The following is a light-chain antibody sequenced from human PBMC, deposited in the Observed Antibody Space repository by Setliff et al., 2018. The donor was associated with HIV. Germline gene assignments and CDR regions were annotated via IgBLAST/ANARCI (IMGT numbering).Light chain of an antibody. CDR2: AAS. Sequence: DIQMTQSPSSLSASVGDRVTITCRASQSISRNLNWYQQKPGKAPKFLIYAASNLESGVPSRFSGSGSGTDFTLTISSLQPEDFATYYCQQSYSTPYTFGQGTKVDIK. J-gene: IGKJ2*01. V-gene: IGKV1-39*01. CDR3: QQSYSTPYT. CDR1: QSISRN.